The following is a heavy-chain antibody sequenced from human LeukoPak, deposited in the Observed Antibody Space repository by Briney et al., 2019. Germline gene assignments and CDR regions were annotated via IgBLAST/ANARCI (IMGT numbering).Heavy chain of an antibody. V-gene: IGHV5-51*01. CDR1: GYSFTRYW. J-gene: IGHJ3*02. CDR2: IFPDDSDT. CDR3: ARHARGSYYPDAFDI. Sequence: GESLKISCKGSGYSFTRYWIGWVRQMPGKGLEWRGIIFPDDSDTRSNASFQGQVTISADKSLSTAYLQWNSLKASDTAMYYCARHARGSYYPDAFDIWGQGTMVTVSS. D-gene: IGHD3-10*01.